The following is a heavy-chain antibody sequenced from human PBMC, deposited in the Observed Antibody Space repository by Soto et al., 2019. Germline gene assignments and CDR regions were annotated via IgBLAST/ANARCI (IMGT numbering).Heavy chain of an antibody. CDR2: ISPLKGRT. Sequence: QVQLVQSGPGLKRPGASMKVSCKASGYTFTSYGISWVRQVPGQGLEWMAWISPLKGRTQYSQKAQGRVTLSTDTSSNTAYMEMTTLRVDDTAVYYCAMDYGDRPEYFKHWGQGTLVTVS. D-gene: IGHD4-17*01. CDR1: GYTFTSYG. J-gene: IGHJ1*01. V-gene: IGHV1-18*04. CDR3: AMDYGDRPEYFKH.